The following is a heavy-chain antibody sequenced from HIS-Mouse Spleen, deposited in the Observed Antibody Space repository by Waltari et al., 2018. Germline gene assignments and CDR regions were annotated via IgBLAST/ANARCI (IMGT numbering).Heavy chain of an antibody. D-gene: IGHD6-13*01. CDR1: GGSISSSSYY. V-gene: IGHV4-39*07. CDR3: AREIPYSSSWYDWYFDL. CDR2: IYYRGGT. Sequence: QLQLQESGPGLVKPSETLSLTCTVSGGSISSSSYYWGWIRQPPGKGLEWIGGIYYRGGTSYTPSLKSRVTISVDTSKNQFSLKLSSVTAADTAVYYCAREIPYSSSWYDWYFDLWGRGTLVTVSS. J-gene: IGHJ2*01.